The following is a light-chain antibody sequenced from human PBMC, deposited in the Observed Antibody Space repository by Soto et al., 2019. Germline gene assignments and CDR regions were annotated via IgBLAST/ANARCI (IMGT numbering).Light chain of an antibody. V-gene: IGLV2-14*01. CDR2: EVS. Sequence: QSVLTQPASVSGSPGQSITISCTGTSSDVGGYNYVSWYQHHPGKAPKLMIYEVSNRPSGVSNRFSGSKSGNTASLTISGLQAEDEADYYCSSYTSSSTLYVFGTGTRSPS. CDR1: SSDVGGYNY. CDR3: SSYTSSSTLYV. J-gene: IGLJ1*01.